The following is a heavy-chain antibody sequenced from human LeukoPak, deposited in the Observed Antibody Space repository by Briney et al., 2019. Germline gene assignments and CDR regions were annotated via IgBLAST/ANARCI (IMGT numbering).Heavy chain of an antibody. CDR1: GFTFSSYG. V-gene: IGHV3-30*18. Sequence: GGSLRLSCAASGFTFSSYGMHRVRQAPGKGLEWVAVISYDGSNKYYADSVKGRFTISRDNSKNTLYLQMNSLRAEDTAVYYCAKVKVTTYWKTFDYWGQGTLVTVSS. J-gene: IGHJ4*02. CDR3: AKVKVTTYWKTFDY. CDR2: ISYDGSNK. D-gene: IGHD4-11*01.